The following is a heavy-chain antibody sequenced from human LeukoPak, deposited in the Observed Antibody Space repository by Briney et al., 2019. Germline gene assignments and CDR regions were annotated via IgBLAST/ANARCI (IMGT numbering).Heavy chain of an antibody. CDR2: IIPIFGTA. Sequence: SVKVSCTALGGMFSSYATSWGRQAPGHGVGWWGGIIPIFGTANYAQQYQGRVTITPDESTNTAYMELSSLRSEDTAVYYCARESRIGGSYSDYWGQGTLVTVSS. CDR3: ARESRIGGSYSDY. D-gene: IGHD1-26*01. J-gene: IGHJ4*02. CDR1: GGMFSSYA. V-gene: IGHV1-69*13.